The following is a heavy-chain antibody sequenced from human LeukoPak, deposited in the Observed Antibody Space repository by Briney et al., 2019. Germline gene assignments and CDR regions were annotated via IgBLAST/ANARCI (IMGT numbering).Heavy chain of an antibody. V-gene: IGHV3-30*18. CDR3: AKGDSSGYYFPSFRFDP. J-gene: IGHJ5*02. CDR1: GFTFSSYG. Sequence: GRSLRLSCAASGFTFSSYGMHWVRQAPGKGLEWAAVISYDGSNKYYADSVEGRFTISRDNSKNTLYLQMNSLRAEDTAVYYCAKGDSSGYYFPSFRFDPWGQGTLVTVSS. D-gene: IGHD3-22*01. CDR2: ISYDGSNK.